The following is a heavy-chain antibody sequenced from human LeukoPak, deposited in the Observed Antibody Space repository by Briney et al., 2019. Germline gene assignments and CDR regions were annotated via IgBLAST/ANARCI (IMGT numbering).Heavy chain of an antibody. V-gene: IGHV3-23*01. CDR1: GFSLRSYA. CDR2: ISGSGGST. CDR3: AKDRGSGWPQFDY. Sequence: PGGSLRLSCAASGFSLRSYAVSWVRQAPGKGLEWVSAISGSGGSTYYADSVKGLFTISRDNSKNTLYLQMNSLRAEDTALYYCAKDRGSGWPQFDYWGQGTLVTVSS. J-gene: IGHJ4*02. D-gene: IGHD6-19*01.